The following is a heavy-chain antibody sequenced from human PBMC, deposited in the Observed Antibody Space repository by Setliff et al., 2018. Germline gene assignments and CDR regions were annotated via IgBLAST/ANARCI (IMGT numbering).Heavy chain of an antibody. Sequence: PGGSLRLSCAASGFTFSSYEMNWVRQAPGKGLEWVSYISSSGSTIFYADSVKVRFTISRDNAKKSLYLQMNSLRAEDTAVYYCACPDILTGLSDYWGQGTLVTVSS. CDR2: ISSSGSTI. V-gene: IGHV3-48*03. D-gene: IGHD3-9*01. CDR1: GFTFSSYE. CDR3: ACPDILTGLSDY. J-gene: IGHJ4*02.